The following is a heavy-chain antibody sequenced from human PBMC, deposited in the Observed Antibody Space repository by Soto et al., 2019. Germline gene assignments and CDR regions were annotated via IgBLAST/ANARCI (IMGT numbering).Heavy chain of an antibody. CDR2: IYWDDDK. Sequence: QITLKESGPTLVKPTQTLTLTCTFSGFSLSTTGVGVGWIRQPPGKALEWLAIIYWDDDKRYSPSLKSRLTITKDTSNHQVVLTMTNMDPVDTATYYCVRESRRFFDCWGQGTLVTVSS. CDR1: GFSLSTTGVG. J-gene: IGHJ4*02. D-gene: IGHD2-2*01. CDR3: VRESRRFFDC. V-gene: IGHV2-5*02.